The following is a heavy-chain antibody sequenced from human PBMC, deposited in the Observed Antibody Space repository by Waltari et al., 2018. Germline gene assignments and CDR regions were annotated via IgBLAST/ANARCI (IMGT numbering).Heavy chain of an antibody. CDR3: ATLKRGYSYGWTLDY. D-gene: IGHD5-18*01. J-gene: IGHJ4*02. Sequence: QVQLVQSGAEVKKPGDSVKVSCRVSGSTLTELSMHWVRQAPGKGLEWMGGFDPEDGETINAQKFQGRVTMTEDTSTDTAYMELSSLRSEDTAVYYCATLKRGYSYGWTLDYWGQGTLVIVSS. V-gene: IGHV1-24*01. CDR2: FDPEDGET. CDR1: GSTLTELS.